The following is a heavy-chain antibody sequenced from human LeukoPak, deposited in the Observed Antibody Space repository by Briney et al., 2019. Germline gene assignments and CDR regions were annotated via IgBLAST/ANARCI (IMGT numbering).Heavy chain of an antibody. V-gene: IGHV3-74*01. D-gene: IGHD4-17*01. J-gene: IGHJ4*02. Sequence: GGSLRLSCAASGFTFSSYWMHWVRQAPGKGLVWFSRINSDGSSTSYADSVKGRFTISRDNAKNTLYLQMNSLRAEDTAVYYCAKDQTYATYGDQRGRIFDYWGQGTLVTVSS. CDR3: AKDQTYATYGDQRGRIFDY. CDR2: INSDGSST. CDR1: GFTFSSYW.